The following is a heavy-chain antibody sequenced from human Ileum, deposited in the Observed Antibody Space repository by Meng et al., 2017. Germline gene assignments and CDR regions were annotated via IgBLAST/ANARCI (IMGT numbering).Heavy chain of an antibody. Sequence: SETLSLTCTVSGGSISSGGHYWAWIRQHPGKGLEWIGYIHYSGKTFYSSSLWSRVTMSVDTSKNQFSLNLSSVTAADTAVYYCARSVVTPRSHWFDPWGLGTAVTVSS. D-gene: IGHD4-23*01. J-gene: IGHJ5*02. V-gene: IGHV4-31*03. CDR1: GGSISSGGHY. CDR3: ARSVVTPRSHWFDP. CDR2: IHYSGKT.